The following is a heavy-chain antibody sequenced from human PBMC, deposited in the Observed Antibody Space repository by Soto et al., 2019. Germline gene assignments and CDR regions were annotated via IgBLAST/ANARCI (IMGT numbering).Heavy chain of an antibody. Sequence: PSETLSLTCTVSGGSVSSASHYWSWIRQPPGKGLEWIGYIYYRGSTNYNPSLKSRVTISVDTSKNQFSLKLSSVTAADTAMYYCATTYDTSGGDVLDIWGQGTMVTVSS. D-gene: IGHD3-22*01. V-gene: IGHV4-61*01. CDR1: GGSVSSASHY. CDR3: ATTYDTSGGDVLDI. J-gene: IGHJ3*02. CDR2: IYYRGST.